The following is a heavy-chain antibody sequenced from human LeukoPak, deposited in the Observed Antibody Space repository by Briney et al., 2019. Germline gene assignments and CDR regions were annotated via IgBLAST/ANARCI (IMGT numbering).Heavy chain of an antibody. D-gene: IGHD3-22*01. CDR1: GGSFSGYY. Sequence: SETLSLTCAVYGGSFSGYYWSWIRQPPGRGLEWIGEINHSGSTNYNPSLKSRVTISVDTSKNQFSLKLSSVTAADTAVYYCASDGTGVGYYYDSSGYSSWGQGTLVTVSS. CDR2: INHSGST. V-gene: IGHV4-34*01. J-gene: IGHJ5*02. CDR3: ASDGTGVGYYYDSSGYSS.